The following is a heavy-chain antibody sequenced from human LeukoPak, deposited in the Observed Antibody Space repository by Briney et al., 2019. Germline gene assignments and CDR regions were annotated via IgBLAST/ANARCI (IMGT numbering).Heavy chain of an antibody. Sequence: ASVSVSFTASGDTFTLYYFHWVRHAPGPGLGWMGIITPTTGGTNYEQKYQRRVVMTRDTYTSTVYMELSSLTSGDTAVDYCATSDSTTGNWFDPWGQGTRVSVSS. V-gene: IGHV1-46*01. CDR1: GDTFTLYY. CDR2: ITPTTGGT. CDR3: ATSDSTTGNWFDP. J-gene: IGHJ5*02. D-gene: IGHD1-14*01.